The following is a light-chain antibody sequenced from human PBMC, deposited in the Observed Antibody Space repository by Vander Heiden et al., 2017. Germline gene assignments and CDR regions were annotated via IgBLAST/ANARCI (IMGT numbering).Light chain of an antibody. CDR1: SSNIGSNT. J-gene: IGLJ3*02. V-gene: IGLV1-44*01. CDR2: SNN. CDR3: AAWDDSLNGSWV. Sequence: QSVLTQPPSASGTPGQMVTISCSGSSSNIGSNTVNWYQQLPGTAPKLLIYSNNRRPSGVPDRFSGSKSGTSASLAISGLQSEDEADYYCAAWDDSLNGSWVFGGGTKLTVL.